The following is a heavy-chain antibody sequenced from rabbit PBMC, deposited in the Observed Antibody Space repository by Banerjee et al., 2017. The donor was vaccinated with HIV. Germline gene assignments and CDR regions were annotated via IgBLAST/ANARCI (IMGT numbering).Heavy chain of an antibody. Sequence: QEQLEESGGDLVKPEGSLTLTCTASAFSFSNKYVMCWVRQAPGKGLEWIASIDTGDGTTYYASWVNGRFTVSLDNARNTVFLQMTSLTPADTATYFCTRAYDSGWGGYFNLWGPGTLVTVS. J-gene: IGHJ4*01. CDR2: IDTGDGTT. CDR3: TRAYDSGWGGYFNL. V-gene: IGHV1S45*01. D-gene: IGHD4-1*01. CDR1: AFSFSNKYV.